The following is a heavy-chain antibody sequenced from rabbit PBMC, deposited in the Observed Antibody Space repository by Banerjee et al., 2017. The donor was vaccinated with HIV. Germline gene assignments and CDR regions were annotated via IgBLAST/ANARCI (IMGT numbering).Heavy chain of an antibody. CDR2: IYTGSSGSS. D-gene: IGHD8-1*01. V-gene: IGHV1S43*01. J-gene: IGHJ4*01. Sequence: QEQLVESGGGLVTLGGSLKLSCKASGIDFSTYGISWVRQAPGKGLEWIGCIYTGSSGSSAYASWVNGRFTISRSTSLNTVDLKMTSLTAADTATYFCDRVVGSSVFGYYFDLWGPGTLVTVS. CDR1: GIDFSTYG. CDR3: DRVVGSSVFGYYFDL.